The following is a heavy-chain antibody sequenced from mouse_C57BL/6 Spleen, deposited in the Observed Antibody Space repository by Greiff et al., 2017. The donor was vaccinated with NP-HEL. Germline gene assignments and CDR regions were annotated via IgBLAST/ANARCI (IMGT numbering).Heavy chain of an antibody. D-gene: IGHD2-3*01. J-gene: IGHJ1*03. CDR3: ARSGWLLRRWYFDV. Sequence: EVKLQESGPELVKPGASVKMSCKASGYTFTDYNMHWVKQSHGKSLEWIGYINPNNGGTSYNQKFKGKATLTVNKSSSTAYMELRSLTSEDSAVYYCARSGWLLRRWYFDVWGTGTTVTVSS. CDR2: INPNNGGT. CDR1: GYTFTDYN. V-gene: IGHV1-22*01.